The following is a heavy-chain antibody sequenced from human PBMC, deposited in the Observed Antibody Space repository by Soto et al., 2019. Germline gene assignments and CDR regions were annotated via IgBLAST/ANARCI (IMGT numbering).Heavy chain of an antibody. J-gene: IGHJ4*02. CDR2: ISARENT. CDR3: ARVPDY. V-gene: IGHV4-59*12. CDR1: GGSISNYD. D-gene: IGHD2-2*01. Sequence: PSETLSLTCTVSGGSISNYDWSWIRQPPGQRLEWIGDISARENTNYNPSLESRVSISVDTSKAQISLRLSSVTAADTAVYYCARVPDYWGQGILVTVSS.